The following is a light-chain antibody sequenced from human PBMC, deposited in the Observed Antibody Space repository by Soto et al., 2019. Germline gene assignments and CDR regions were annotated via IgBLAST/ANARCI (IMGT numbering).Light chain of an antibody. V-gene: IGLV2-14*01. CDR1: SSDFGVFNY. CDR3: SSFASTHTLV. Sequence: QSALTQPASVSGSPGQSITISCTGSSSDFGVFNYVSWYQQHPGNAPKLIIFEVTNRPSGVSDRFSGSKSGNTASLTISGLQAEDEADYYCSSFASTHTLVFGGGTKVTVL. CDR2: EVT. J-gene: IGLJ2*01.